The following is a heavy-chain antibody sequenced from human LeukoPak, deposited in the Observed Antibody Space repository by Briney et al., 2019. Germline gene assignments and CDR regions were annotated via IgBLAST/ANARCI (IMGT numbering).Heavy chain of an antibody. CDR2: IYTNGNT. Sequence: SQTLSLTCTVSGGSISSGSYYWSWIRQPAGKGLEWIGHIYTNGNTNFNPSLKSRVTISVDTSKNQFSLKLSSVTAADTAVYYCARGGHDYGDHFDYWGQGTLVTVSS. V-gene: IGHV4-61*09. D-gene: IGHD4-17*01. CDR3: ARGGHDYGDHFDY. CDR1: GGSISSGSYY. J-gene: IGHJ4*02.